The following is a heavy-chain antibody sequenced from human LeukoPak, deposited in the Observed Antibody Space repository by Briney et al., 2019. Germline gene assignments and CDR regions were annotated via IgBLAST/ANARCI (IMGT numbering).Heavy chain of an antibody. V-gene: IGHV3-23*01. J-gene: IGHJ4*02. Sequence: GGSLRLSCAASGFTFSSYVMNWVRQTPLRGLGWVSRIGGSGFTTYYAGSVKGRFTISRDNSKNTLYLQMNSLRAEDTAMYYCAQGLLGHFDYWGQGALVTVSS. CDR3: AQGLLGHFDY. CDR1: GFTFSSYV. CDR2: IGGSGFTT. D-gene: IGHD2-8*02.